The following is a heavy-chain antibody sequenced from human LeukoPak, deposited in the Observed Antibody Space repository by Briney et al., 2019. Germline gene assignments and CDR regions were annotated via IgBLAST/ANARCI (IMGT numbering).Heavy chain of an antibody. CDR2: IYYSGST. D-gene: IGHD5-18*01. J-gene: IGHJ3*02. V-gene: IGHV4-39*07. CDR1: GGSISSSSYY. Sequence: SETLSLTCTVSGGSISSSSYYWGWIRQPPWKGLEWIGSIYYSGSTYYNPSLKSRVTISVDTSKNQFSLKLSSVTAADTAVYYCATEPRPWGYSYGYGAFDIWGQGTMVTVSS. CDR3: ATEPRPWGYSYGYGAFDI.